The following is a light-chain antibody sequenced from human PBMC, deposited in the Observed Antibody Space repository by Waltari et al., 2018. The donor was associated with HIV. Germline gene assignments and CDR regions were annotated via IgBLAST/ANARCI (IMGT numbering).Light chain of an antibody. V-gene: IGLV3-1*01. CDR3: QTWDSTTVV. CDR1: TLGAKY. CDR2: EDT. Sequence: SFALTQPPSESASPGPPASTTPPVATLGAKYSCWYQQKPGQSPGLVIYEDTKRPAGIPERFAASNSGQTATLTISGTQAMDEADYYCQTWDSTTVVFGGGTKLTVL. J-gene: IGLJ2*01.